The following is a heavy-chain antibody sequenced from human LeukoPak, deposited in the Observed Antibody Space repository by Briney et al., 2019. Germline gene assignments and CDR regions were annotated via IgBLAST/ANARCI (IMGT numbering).Heavy chain of an antibody. V-gene: IGHV1-69*05. D-gene: IGHD3-22*01. J-gene: IGHJ4*02. CDR1: GGTFSNYA. Sequence: ASVKVSCKASGGTFSNYAISWVRQAPGQGLEWMGRIIPIFGTTNYAQKFQGRGTITTDESTSTAYMELSSLRSEDTAVYYCARGGEANYYDTSGYYLYYYWGQGTLVTVSS. CDR2: IIPIFGTT. CDR3: ARGGEANYYDTSGYYLYYY.